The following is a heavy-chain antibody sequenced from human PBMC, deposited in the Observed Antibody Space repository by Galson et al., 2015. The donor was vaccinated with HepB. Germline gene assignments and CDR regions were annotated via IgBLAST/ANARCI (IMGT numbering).Heavy chain of an antibody. D-gene: IGHD1-14*01. CDR3: ARGPDLTWFDP. CDR2: IYYSGCT. Sequence: TLSLTCTVSGGSISSGDYYWSWIRQPPGKGLEWIGYIYYSGCTYYNPSLKSRVTISVDTSKNQFSLKLSSVTAADTAVYYCARGPDLTWFDPWGQGTLVTVSS. CDR1: GGSISSGDYY. V-gene: IGHV4-30-4*01. J-gene: IGHJ5*02.